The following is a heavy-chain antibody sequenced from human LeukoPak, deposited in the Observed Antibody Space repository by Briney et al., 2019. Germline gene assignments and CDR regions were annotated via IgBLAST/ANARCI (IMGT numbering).Heavy chain of an antibody. Sequence: GGSLRLSCAASGFTVSSNYMSWVRQAPGKGLEWVSVIYSGGSTYYADFVKGRFTISRHNSKNTLYLQMNSLRAEDTAVYYCARAGYCSSTSCFGDDAFDIWGQGTMVTVSS. D-gene: IGHD2-2*01. CDR1: GFTVSSNY. CDR3: ARAGYCSSTSCFGDDAFDI. CDR2: IYSGGST. J-gene: IGHJ3*02. V-gene: IGHV3-53*04.